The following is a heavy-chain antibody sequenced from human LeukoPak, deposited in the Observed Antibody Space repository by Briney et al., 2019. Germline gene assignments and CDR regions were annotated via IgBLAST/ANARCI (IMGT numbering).Heavy chain of an antibody. CDR2: INSDGSST. J-gene: IGHJ4*02. Sequence: AGGSLSLSCAASGFTFSSYWYHWFRQAPGRGLGWVSRINSDGSSTVYADSVKGRITISRDNAKNTLYLQMNSLRAEDTAVYYCARKTDSGGQGDYWGPGTLVTVSS. CDR3: ARKTDSGGQGDY. D-gene: IGHD3-22*01. CDR1: GFTFSSYW. V-gene: IGHV3-74*01.